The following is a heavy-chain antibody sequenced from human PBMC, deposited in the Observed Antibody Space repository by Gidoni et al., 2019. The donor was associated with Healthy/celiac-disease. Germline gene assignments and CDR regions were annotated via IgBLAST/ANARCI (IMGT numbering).Heavy chain of an antibody. CDR3: AREGLGIRGRGMDV. D-gene: IGHD7-27*01. CDR2: IYTSGST. Sequence: QVQLQESGPGLVKPSQTLSLTCTVSGGSISSGSYYWSWIRQPAGKGLEWIGRIYTSGSTNYNPSLKSRVTISVDTSKNQFSLKLSSVTAADTAVYYCAREGLGIRGRGMDVWGQGTTVTVSS. CDR1: GGSISSGSYY. V-gene: IGHV4-61*02. J-gene: IGHJ6*02.